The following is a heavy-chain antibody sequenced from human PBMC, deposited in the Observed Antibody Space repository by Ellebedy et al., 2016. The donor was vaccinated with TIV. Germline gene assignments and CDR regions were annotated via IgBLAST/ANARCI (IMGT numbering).Heavy chain of an antibody. Sequence: GESLKISCAASEFAFETDWMTWVRQTPGRGLEWVANINQDGSQKYYVDSVKGRFTISRDNAKNSLYLQMNSLRDEDTAVYYCARAIGVADCSWGQGTLVTVSS. V-gene: IGHV3-7*01. CDR3: ARAIGVADCS. D-gene: IGHD2-21*02. CDR2: INQDGSQK. J-gene: IGHJ5*02. CDR1: EFAFETDW.